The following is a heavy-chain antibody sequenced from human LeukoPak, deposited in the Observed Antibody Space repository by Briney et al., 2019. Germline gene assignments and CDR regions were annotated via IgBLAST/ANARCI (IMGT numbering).Heavy chain of an antibody. CDR1: GGSMSLFY. J-gene: IGHJ4*02. V-gene: IGHV4-59*03. CDR3: ATLDHDVLSGYSHLDN. CDR2: IYHIGST. Sequence: SETLSLTCTVSGGSMSLFYWTWIRQSPGKGLEWIGDIYHIGSTNYNPSLKSRVTISVDTSKNQFSLKLKSVTAADTAVYYCATLDHDVLSGYSHLDNWGQGTLVIVSA. D-gene: IGHD3-3*01.